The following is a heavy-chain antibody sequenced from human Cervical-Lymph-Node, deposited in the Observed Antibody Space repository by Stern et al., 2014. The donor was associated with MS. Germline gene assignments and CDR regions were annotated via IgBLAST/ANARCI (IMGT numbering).Heavy chain of an antibody. CDR3: ARRAAGYHYSDGLDV. Sequence: QLQLQESGPGVVKPSETLSLTCTVSGGSISDSSYYWDWIRQPPEKGLDWIGSIYYSGDTYYNPSLKSRVTITVDTSKNQFSLKRNAVSAADRAVYYCARRAAGYHYSDGLDVWGQGTTVTVSS. J-gene: IGHJ6*02. CDR2: IYYSGDT. V-gene: IGHV4-39*01. CDR1: GGSISDSSYY. D-gene: IGHD6-13*01.